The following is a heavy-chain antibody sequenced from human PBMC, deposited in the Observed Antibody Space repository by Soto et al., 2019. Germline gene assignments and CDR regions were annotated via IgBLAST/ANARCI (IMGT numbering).Heavy chain of an antibody. CDR2: IIPAFGTT. D-gene: IGHD7-27*01. CDR1: GGTFNSFG. Sequence: QVHVVQSGAEVKKPGSSVKVTCKSFGGTFNSFGINWVRQAPGQGLVYMGGIIPAFGTTNFAQRFRDRVTLVADGSSTTSYMELSSLTSDDTATYYCAIEVWGRGGHYLDSWGQGTLVTVSS. V-gene: IGHV1-69*01. CDR3: AIEVWGRGGHYLDS. J-gene: IGHJ4*02.